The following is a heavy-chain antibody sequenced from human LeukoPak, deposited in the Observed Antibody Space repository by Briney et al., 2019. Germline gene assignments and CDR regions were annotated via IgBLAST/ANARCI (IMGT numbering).Heavy chain of an antibody. Sequence: GGSLRLSCAASGFNFRTYGMHWVRQAPGKGLEWVAFIQFDESSKNYADSVKGRFTISRDNSKNTVYLQVNSLRAEDTAVYYCAKEDGTVVASTFANWGHGTLVTVSS. CDR2: IQFDESSK. CDR3: AKEDGTVVASTFAN. V-gene: IGHV3-30*02. D-gene: IGHD5-24*01. CDR1: GFNFRTYG. J-gene: IGHJ4*01.